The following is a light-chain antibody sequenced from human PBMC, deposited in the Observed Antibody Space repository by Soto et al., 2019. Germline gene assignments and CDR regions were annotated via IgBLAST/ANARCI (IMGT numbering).Light chain of an antibody. CDR2: GAS. J-gene: IGKJ1*01. V-gene: IGKV3-20*01. CDR1: PTVSSSY. Sequence: IVLTQSPGTLSLSPGERATLSCRASPTVSSSYLTWYQQKPGQAPRLLIYGASSRATGIPDRFSGSGSETDFTLTISRLEPEDFAVYYYQHRKRFGQGTKVEIK. CDR3: QHRKR.